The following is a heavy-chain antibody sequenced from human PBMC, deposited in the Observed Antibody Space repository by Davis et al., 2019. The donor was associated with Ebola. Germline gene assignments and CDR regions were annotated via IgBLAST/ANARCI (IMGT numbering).Heavy chain of an antibody. CDR2: INHSGST. CDR3: ARGYSYGSRIFDY. Sequence: SETLSLTCAVYGGSFSGYYWSWIRQPPGKGLEWIGEINHSGSTNYNPSLKSRATISVDTSKNQFSLKLSSVTAADTAVYYCARGYSYGSRIFDYWGQGTLVTVSS. D-gene: IGHD5-18*01. CDR1: GGSFSGYY. J-gene: IGHJ4*02. V-gene: IGHV4-34*01.